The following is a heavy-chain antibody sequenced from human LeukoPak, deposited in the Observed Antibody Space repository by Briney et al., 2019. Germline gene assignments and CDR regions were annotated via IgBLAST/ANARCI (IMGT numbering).Heavy chain of an antibody. CDR1: GYTFTSYY. J-gene: IGHJ5*02. Sequence: ASVKVSCKASGYTFTSYYMHWVRQAPGQGLEWMGWINPNSGGTNYAQKFQGWVTMTRDTSISTAYMELSRLRSDDTAVYYCARAPPPGYSSSWYYPARDNWFDPWGQGTLVTVSS. V-gene: IGHV1-2*04. D-gene: IGHD6-13*01. CDR2: INPNSGGT. CDR3: ARAPPPGYSSSWYYPARDNWFDP.